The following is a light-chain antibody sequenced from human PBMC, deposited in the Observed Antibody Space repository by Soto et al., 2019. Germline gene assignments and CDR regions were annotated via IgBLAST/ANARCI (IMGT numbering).Light chain of an antibody. J-gene: IGKJ1*01. V-gene: IGKV1-27*01. CDR1: LPISKY. Sequence: IQMTQSPSSLSASVGDRVTITFRASLPISKYLAWYQQKPGKIPNLLIYAASTFQAGVPSRFSGSGSGTNFTLTIDSLQPEDFETYYCQQSYSIWWTFGQGTKVDIK. CDR2: AAS. CDR3: QQSYSIWWT.